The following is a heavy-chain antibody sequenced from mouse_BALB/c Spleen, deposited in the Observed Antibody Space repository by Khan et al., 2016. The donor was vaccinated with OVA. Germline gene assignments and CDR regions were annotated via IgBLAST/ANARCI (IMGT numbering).Heavy chain of an antibody. CDR2: IRYSGNT. D-gene: IGHD1-1*01. V-gene: IGHV3-2*02. Sequence: EVQLVESGPGLVKPSQSLSLTCTVTGFSITSDYARNWIRQFPGNKLEWMGYIRYSGNTKYNPSLQNRISITRDTSKNQFFLQLNSVTIEDTATYFCARIYGGDFDYWGQGTTLTVSS. CDR1: GFSITSDYA. J-gene: IGHJ2*01. CDR3: ARIYGGDFDY.